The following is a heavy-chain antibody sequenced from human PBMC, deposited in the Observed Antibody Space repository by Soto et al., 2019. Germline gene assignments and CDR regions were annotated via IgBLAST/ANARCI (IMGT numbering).Heavy chain of an antibody. J-gene: IGHJ6*02. CDR1: GYTFTSYG. CDR3: ARARGTCYGVWCGCQSQGYYCYGMGV. CDR2: ISAYNGNT. D-gene: IGHD3-3*01. Sequence: QVQLVQSGAEVKKPGASVKVSCKASGYTFTSYGISWVRQAPGQALEWMGWISAYNGNTNYAQKLKGRVTMTTDTSKGTADRELGSRSSDDAAADCCARARGTCYGVWCGCQSQGYYCYGMGVWGQGTTVTVS. V-gene: IGHV1-18*01.